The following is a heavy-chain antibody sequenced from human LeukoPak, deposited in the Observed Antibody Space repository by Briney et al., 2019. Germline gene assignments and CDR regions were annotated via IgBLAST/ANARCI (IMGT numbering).Heavy chain of an antibody. CDR3: ATVTDTRYNYFDP. CDR1: GGSINSSSYY. J-gene: IGHJ5*02. D-gene: IGHD2-21*02. Sequence: PSETLSVTCTVSGGSINSSSYYWGWIRQPPGKGLEWIGRISTSGSTNYNPSLRSRVTMSVDTSKNQFSLRLTSLIASDPAVYYCATVTDTRYNYFDPWGQGTLVTVSS. CDR2: ISTSGST. V-gene: IGHV4-39*07.